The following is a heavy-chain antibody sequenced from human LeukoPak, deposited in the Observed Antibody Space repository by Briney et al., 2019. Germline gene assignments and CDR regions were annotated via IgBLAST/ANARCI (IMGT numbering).Heavy chain of an antibody. CDR2: INHSGST. CDR1: GGSFNGYY. D-gene: IGHD3-10*01. V-gene: IGHV4-34*01. CDR3: ARRGWRGHAFDI. J-gene: IGHJ3*02. Sequence: NPSETLSLTCAVYGGSFNGYYWSWIRQPPGRGLEWIGEINHSGSTNYNPSLKSRVTISVDTSKNQFSLKLSSVTAADTAVYYCARRGWRGHAFDIWGQGTMVTVSS.